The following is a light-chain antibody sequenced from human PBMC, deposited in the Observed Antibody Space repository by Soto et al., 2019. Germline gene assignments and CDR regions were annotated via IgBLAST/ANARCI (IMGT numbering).Light chain of an antibody. CDR3: QQYNNWPPDRT. CDR1: QSVGSN. CDR2: VAS. J-gene: IGKJ1*01. Sequence: EIVMTQSPATLSVSPGERATLSCRASQSVGSNLAWYQQKPGQAPRLLIYVASTRATGIPARFSGSGSGTEFTLTLSSLQSEDFAIYFCQQYNNWPPDRTFGQGTKVEIK. V-gene: IGKV3-15*01.